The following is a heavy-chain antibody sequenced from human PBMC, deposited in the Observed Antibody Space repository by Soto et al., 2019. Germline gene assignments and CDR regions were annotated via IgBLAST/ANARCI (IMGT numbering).Heavy chain of an antibody. Sequence: SQTLSLTCAISGDSVSSNSAAWNWIRQSPSRGLEWLGRTYYRSKWYNDYAVSVKSRITINPDTSKNQFSLQLNSVTPEDTAVYYCARGSNRQWLEFYYYYGMDVWGQGTMVTVSS. CDR1: GDSVSSNSAA. J-gene: IGHJ6*02. CDR2: TYYRSKWYN. V-gene: IGHV6-1*01. CDR3: ARGSNRQWLEFYYYYGMDV. D-gene: IGHD6-19*01.